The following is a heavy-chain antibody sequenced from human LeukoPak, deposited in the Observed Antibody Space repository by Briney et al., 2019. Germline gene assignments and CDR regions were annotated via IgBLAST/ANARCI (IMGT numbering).Heavy chain of an antibody. J-gene: IGHJ4*02. CDR2: IYSGGST. CDR1: GFTVSSNY. V-gene: IGHV3-53*01. D-gene: IGHD3-22*01. CDR3: AGLVGRYSSGLYYYYFDY. Sequence: GGSLRLSCAASGFTVSSNYMSWVRQAPGKGLEWVSVIYSGGSTYYADSVKGRFTISRDDSKNTLYIQMNSLRAEDTAVYYCAGLVGRYSSGLYYYYFDYWGQGTLVTVSS.